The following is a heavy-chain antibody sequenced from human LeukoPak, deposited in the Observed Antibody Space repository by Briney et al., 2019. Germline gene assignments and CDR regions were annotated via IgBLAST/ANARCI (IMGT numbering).Heavy chain of an antibody. Sequence: GGFLRLSCAASGFTFSSYGMHWVRQAPGKGLEWVAVISYDGSNKYYADSVKGRFTISRDNSKNTLYLQMNSLRAEDTAVYYCAKDRGSSGTIDYWGQGTLVTVSS. CDR1: GFTFSSYG. CDR2: ISYDGSNK. J-gene: IGHJ4*02. CDR3: AKDRGSSGTIDY. D-gene: IGHD6-19*01. V-gene: IGHV3-30*18.